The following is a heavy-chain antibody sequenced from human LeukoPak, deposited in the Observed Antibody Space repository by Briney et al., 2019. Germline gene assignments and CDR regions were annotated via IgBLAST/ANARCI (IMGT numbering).Heavy chain of an antibody. CDR1: GGTFNSYA. CDR2: ISAYNGNT. V-gene: IGHV1-18*01. J-gene: IGHJ4*02. CDR3: ARDRHARVGATDY. D-gene: IGHD1-26*01. Sequence: ASVKVSCKASGGTFNSYAISWLRQAPGQGLKWMGWISAYNGNTNYAQKLQGRVTMTTDTSTSTAYMELRSLRSDDTAVYYCARDRHARVGATDYWGQGTLVTVSS.